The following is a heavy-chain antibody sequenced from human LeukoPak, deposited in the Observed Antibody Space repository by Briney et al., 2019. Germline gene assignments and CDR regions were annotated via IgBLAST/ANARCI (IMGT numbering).Heavy chain of an antibody. V-gene: IGHV4-61*01. CDR2: IYYSGST. Sequence: SETLSLTCTVSGGSITSGTYYWGWIRQPPGKGLEWIGYIYYSGSTNYNPSLKSRVTISVDTSKNQFSLKLSSVTAADTAVYYCARVEEGYGSGRRENYYYYYMDVWGKGTTVTISS. D-gene: IGHD3-10*01. J-gene: IGHJ6*03. CDR1: GGSITSGTYY. CDR3: ARVEEGYGSGRRENYYYYYMDV.